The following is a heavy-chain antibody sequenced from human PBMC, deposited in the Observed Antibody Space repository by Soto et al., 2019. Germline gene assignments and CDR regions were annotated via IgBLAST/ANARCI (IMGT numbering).Heavy chain of an antibody. V-gene: IGHV3-11*01. D-gene: IGHD2-15*01. Sequence: GGSLRLSCAASGFTFSDYYMSWIRQAPGKGLGWVSYISSSGSTIYYAGSLKGRFTISRDNAKNSLYLQMNSLRAEDTAVYYCARDHLGRQRVVAADYYYSMDVWGQGTTVTVSS. J-gene: IGHJ6*02. CDR2: ISSSGSTI. CDR3: ARDHLGRQRVVAADYYYSMDV. CDR1: GFTFSDYY.